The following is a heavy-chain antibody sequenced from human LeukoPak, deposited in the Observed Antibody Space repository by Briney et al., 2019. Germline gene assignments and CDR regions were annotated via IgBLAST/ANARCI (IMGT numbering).Heavy chain of an antibody. CDR3: ASWGCSGGSCYSGEFDY. Sequence: GGSLRLSCAASGFTSSSYSMNWVRQAPGKGLEWVSSISSSSSYIYYADSVKGRFTISRDNAKNSLYLQMNSLRAEDTAVYYCASWGCSGGSCYSGEFDYWGQGTLVTVSS. J-gene: IGHJ4*02. CDR2: ISSSSSYI. V-gene: IGHV3-21*01. D-gene: IGHD2-15*01. CDR1: GFTSSSYS.